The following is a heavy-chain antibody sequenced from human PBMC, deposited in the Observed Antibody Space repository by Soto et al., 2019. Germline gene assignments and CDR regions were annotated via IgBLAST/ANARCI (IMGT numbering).Heavy chain of an antibody. CDR3: ARDGLSSGWYSYGMDV. V-gene: IGHV1-2*02. J-gene: IGHJ6*02. Sequence: ASVKVSCKASGYTFTGYYMHWVRQAPGQGLEWMGWINPNSGGTNYAQKFQGRVTMTRDTSISTAYMELSRLRSDDTAVYYCARDGLSSGWYSYGMDVLGQGTTVTVSS. CDR1: GYTFTGYY. D-gene: IGHD6-19*01. CDR2: INPNSGGT.